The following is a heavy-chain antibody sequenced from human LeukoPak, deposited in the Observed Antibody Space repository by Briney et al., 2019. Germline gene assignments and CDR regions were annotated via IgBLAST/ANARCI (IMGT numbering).Heavy chain of an antibody. CDR1: GLTFSSYD. Sequence: GRSLRLSCAASGLTFSSYDMHWVRQAPGKGLEWVPIISYDGSNKYYADSVKGRFTISRDNSKNTLYLQLNSLRTEDTAIYYCANLHYGGHSEGSFDTWGQGTVVTVSS. J-gene: IGHJ3*02. CDR2: ISYDGSNK. CDR3: ANLHYGGHSEGSFDT. D-gene: IGHD4-23*01. V-gene: IGHV3-30*18.